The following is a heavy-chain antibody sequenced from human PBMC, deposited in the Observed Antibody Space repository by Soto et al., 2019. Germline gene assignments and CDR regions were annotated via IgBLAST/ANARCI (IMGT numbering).Heavy chain of an antibody. V-gene: IGHV4-30-4*01. Sequence: QVQLQESGPGLVRPSQTLSLTCTVSGGSISPDHYHWTWIRQAPGKGLEWIGYIHYSGSIQFNPSLQSRVSMSVDTSKNLFSLRLSSVTAADTAVYFCAREDDGGDRDYYGLDVWGQGTTVTVSS. CDR3: AREDDGGDRDYYGLDV. CDR1: GGSISPDHYH. CDR2: IHYSGSI. D-gene: IGHD2-21*02. J-gene: IGHJ6*02.